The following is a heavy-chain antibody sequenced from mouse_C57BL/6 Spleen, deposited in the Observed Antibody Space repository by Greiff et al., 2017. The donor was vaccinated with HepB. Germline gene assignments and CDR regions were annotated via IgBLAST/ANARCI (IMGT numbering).Heavy chain of an antibody. Sequence: QVQLQQPGAELVMPGASVKLSCKASGYTFTSYWMHWVKQRPGQGLEWIGEIDPSDSYTNYNQKFKGKSTLTVDKSSSTAYMQLSSLTSEDSAVYYCARTTSFITTVFDYWGQGTTLTVSS. D-gene: IGHD1-1*01. CDR2: IDPSDSYT. J-gene: IGHJ2*01. V-gene: IGHV1-69*01. CDR3: ARTTSFITTVFDY. CDR1: GYTFTSYW.